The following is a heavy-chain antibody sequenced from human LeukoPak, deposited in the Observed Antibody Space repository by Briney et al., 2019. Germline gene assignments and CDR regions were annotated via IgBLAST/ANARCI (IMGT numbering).Heavy chain of an antibody. CDR2: IYYTGSA. CDR3: ARFGVNYDMDV. CDR1: CGSISGFY. J-gene: IGHJ6*02. Sequence: SETLSLTCTVSCGSISGFYWTCIRQPPGKGLEWIGQIYYTGSADYNHSLKSRITISVDTSKNQISLMVRSVTAADTAVYHCARFGVNYDMDVWGQGTTVTVSS. D-gene: IGHD3-16*01. V-gene: IGHV4-59*01.